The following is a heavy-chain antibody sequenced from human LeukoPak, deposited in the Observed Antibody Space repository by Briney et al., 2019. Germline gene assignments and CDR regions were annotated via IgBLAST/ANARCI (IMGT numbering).Heavy chain of an antibody. Sequence: SETLSLTCTVSGGSNNNYYWSWIRQPPGKGLEWIGYVEDTGSTKYNPSLESRVTISLDTSKTQFSLKLTSVTAADTAVYYCARDGHCNGGGCWNAFDIWGQGTMVTVSS. J-gene: IGHJ3*02. V-gene: IGHV4-59*12. CDR3: ARDGHCNGGGCWNAFDI. D-gene: IGHD2-15*01. CDR1: GGSNNNYY. CDR2: VEDTGST.